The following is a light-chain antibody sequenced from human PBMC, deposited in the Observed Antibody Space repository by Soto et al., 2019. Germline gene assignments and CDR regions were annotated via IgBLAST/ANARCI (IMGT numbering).Light chain of an antibody. CDR2: KAS. CDR3: QQYNSYST. J-gene: IGKJ5*01. V-gene: IGKV1-5*03. Sequence: DIQMTQSPSSLSASLGDIVTIACQASQDISNYLNWYQQKPGKAPKLLIYKASSLESGVPSRFSGSGSGTEFTLTISSLQPDDFATYYCQQYNSYSTFGQGTRLEI. CDR1: QDISNY.